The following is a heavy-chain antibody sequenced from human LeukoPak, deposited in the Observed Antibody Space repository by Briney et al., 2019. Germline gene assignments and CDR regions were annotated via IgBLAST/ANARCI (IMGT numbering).Heavy chain of an antibody. Sequence: SSLKVSCKASGGTFSSYAISWVRQAPGQGLEWMGRIIPIFGTANYAQEFQARGTIATDQYTSTAYMELSSLRSGDTAVYYCARDQHSSSSPYYYYYYMDVWGKGTTVTVYS. CDR2: IIPIFGTA. V-gene: IGHV1-69*05. CDR3: ARDQHSSSSPYYYYYYMDV. D-gene: IGHD6-6*01. CDR1: GGTFSSYA. J-gene: IGHJ6*03.